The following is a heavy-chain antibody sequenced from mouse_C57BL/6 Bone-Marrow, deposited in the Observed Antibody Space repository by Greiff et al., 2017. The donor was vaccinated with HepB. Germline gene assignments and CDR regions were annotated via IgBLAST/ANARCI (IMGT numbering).Heavy chain of an antibody. D-gene: IGHD3-2*02. CDR3: AREEDSSGYGFAY. Sequence: VQLQQSGPELVKPGASVKISCKASGYTFTDYYINWVKHRPGQGLEWIGWIFPGSGSTYYNEKFKGKATLTVDKSSSTAYMLLSSLTSEDSAVYFCAREEDSSGYGFAYWGQGTLVTVSA. V-gene: IGHV1-75*01. J-gene: IGHJ3*01. CDR2: IFPGSGST. CDR1: GYTFTDYY.